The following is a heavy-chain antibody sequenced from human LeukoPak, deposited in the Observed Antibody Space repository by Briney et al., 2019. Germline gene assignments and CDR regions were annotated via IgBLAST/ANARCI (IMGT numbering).Heavy chain of an antibody. V-gene: IGHV4-34*01. CDR2: INHSGST. Sequence: SETLSLTCAVYGGSFSGYYWSWIRQPPGKGLEWIGEINHSGSTNYNPSLKSRVTISVDTSKNQFSLKLSSVTAADTAVYYCARRGTTLRYWGQGTLVTVSS. D-gene: IGHD1-1*01. CDR3: ARRGTTLRY. J-gene: IGHJ4*02. CDR1: GGSFSGYY.